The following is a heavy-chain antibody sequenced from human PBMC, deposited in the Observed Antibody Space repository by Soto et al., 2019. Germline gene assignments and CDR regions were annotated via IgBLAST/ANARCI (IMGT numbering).Heavy chain of an antibody. Sequence: QVQLVESGGGLVKPGGSLRLSCAASGFTFSDYYMSWIRQAPGKGLEWVSYISSSSSYTNYADSVKGRFTISRDNSKNTLYLQMNSLRAEGTAVYYCARAWTWMTHFDYWGQGTLVTVSS. CDR2: ISSSSSYT. CDR1: GFTFSDYY. J-gene: IGHJ4*02. CDR3: ARAWTWMTHFDY. D-gene: IGHD2-2*03. V-gene: IGHV3-11*06.